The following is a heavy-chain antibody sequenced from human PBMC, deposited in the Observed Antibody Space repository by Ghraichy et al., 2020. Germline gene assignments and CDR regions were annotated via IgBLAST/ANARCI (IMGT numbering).Heavy chain of an antibody. CDR1: GFTFSSYG. D-gene: IGHD6-25*01. CDR3: AKANSGGGYFDL. Sequence: GESLNISCAASGFTFSSYGMHWVRQAPGKGLEWVAFIRYDGSNKYYADSVKGRFTISRDNSKNTLYLQMNSLRAEDTAVYYCAKANSGGGYFDLWGRGTLVTVSS. V-gene: IGHV3-30*02. CDR2: IRYDGSNK. J-gene: IGHJ2*01.